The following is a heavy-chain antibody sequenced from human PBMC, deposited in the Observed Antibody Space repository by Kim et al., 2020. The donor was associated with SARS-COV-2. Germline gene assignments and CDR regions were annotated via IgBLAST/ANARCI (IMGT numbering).Heavy chain of an antibody. J-gene: IGHJ5*02. V-gene: IGHV1-69*01. Sequence: ATANYAQKFQGRVTINADESKSAAYMELSSLRSEDTAVYYCARGLYLVDPWGQGTLVTVSS. CDR2: ATA. CDR3: ARGLYLVDP. D-gene: IGHD3-16*01.